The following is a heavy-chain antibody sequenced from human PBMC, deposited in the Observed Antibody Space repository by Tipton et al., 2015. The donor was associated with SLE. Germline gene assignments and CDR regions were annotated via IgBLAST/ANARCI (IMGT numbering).Heavy chain of an antibody. V-gene: IGHV4-61*02. CDR2: IYSSGST. J-gene: IGHJ3*02. Sequence: TLSLTCTVSAGSISSGTYYWNWIRQPAGKGLEWIGRIYSSGSTNYNPSLKSRVTISVDTSKNQFPLKLTSVTAADTAVYYCARDLLDAFDIWGQGTMVTVSS. CDR3: ARDLLDAFDI. CDR1: AGSISSGTYY.